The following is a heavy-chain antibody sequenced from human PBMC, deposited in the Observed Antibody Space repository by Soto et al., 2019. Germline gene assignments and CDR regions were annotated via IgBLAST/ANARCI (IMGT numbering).Heavy chain of an antibody. CDR1: GFPFSSYW. D-gene: IGHD3-22*01. J-gene: IGHJ4*02. V-gene: IGHV3-74*01. CDR3: ARADGDSIDRNGYLGRH. Sequence: EVQLVESGGGLVQPGESLTLSCAASGFPFSSYWMHWVRQAPGKGLVWVSRIKSDWSRTYYADSVYDRFTISRDNARNSLYLQMNGQIAEGPAVYFCARADGDSIDRNGYLGRHWGQEKLVTVST. CDR2: IKSDWSRT.